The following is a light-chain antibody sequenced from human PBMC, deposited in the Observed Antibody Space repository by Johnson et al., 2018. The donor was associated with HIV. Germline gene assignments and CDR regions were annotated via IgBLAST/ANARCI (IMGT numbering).Light chain of an antibody. CDR2: ENN. Sequence: QSVLTQPPSVSAAPGQKVTISCSGSSSNIGNNYVSWYQQLPGTAPKLLIYENNKRPSGIPDRFSGSKSGTSATLGITGLQTGDEAYYYCGTWDSRRGVFGTGTKVTVL. J-gene: IGLJ1*01. CDR1: SSNIGNNY. CDR3: GTWDSRRGV. V-gene: IGLV1-51*02.